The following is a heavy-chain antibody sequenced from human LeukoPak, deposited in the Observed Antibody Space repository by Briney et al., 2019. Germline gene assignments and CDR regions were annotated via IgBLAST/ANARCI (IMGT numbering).Heavy chain of an antibody. CDR2: INHSGST. CDR3: ARPCGGDCYTDAFDI. Sequence: SETLSLTCAVYGGSFSGYYWSWIRQPPGKGLEWIGEINHSGSTNYNPSLKSRVTISVDTSKNQFSLKLSSVTAADTAVYYCARPCGGDCYTDAFDIWGQGTMVTVS. D-gene: IGHD2-21*02. CDR1: GGSFSGYY. J-gene: IGHJ3*02. V-gene: IGHV4-34*01.